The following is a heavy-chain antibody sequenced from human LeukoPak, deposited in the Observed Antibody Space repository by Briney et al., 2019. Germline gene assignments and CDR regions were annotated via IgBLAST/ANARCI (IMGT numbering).Heavy chain of an antibody. J-gene: IGHJ4*02. CDR1: RGSIISHY. CDR2: IYYSGST. V-gene: IGHV4-59*11. CDR3: ARGLRFGGPY. Sequence: PSEALSHTRIVSRGSIISHYRSSIRPPPRRGLEWTGYIYYSGSTNYTPSLKSRVTISVDTSKNQFSLQLSSVTAADTAVYYCARGLRFGGPYWGQGTLVTVSS. D-gene: IGHD3-16*01.